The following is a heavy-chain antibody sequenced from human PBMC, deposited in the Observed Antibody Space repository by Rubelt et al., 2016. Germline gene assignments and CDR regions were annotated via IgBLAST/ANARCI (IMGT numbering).Heavy chain of an antibody. J-gene: IGHJ4*02. CDR2: INPSGGST. D-gene: IGHD6-13*01. Sequence: QVQLVQSGAEVKKPGASVKVSCKASGYTFTSYYMHWVRQAPGQGLEWMGIINPSGGSTSYAQKFQGRVTMTRDTATSTVYMELSSLRSEDTAVDYCARWDQQLTPKLDYWGQGTLVTVSS. CDR1: GYTFTSYY. CDR3: ARWDQQLTPKLDY. V-gene: IGHV1-46*01.